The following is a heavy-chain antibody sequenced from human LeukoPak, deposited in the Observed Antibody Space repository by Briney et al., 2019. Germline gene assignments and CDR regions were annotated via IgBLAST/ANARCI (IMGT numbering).Heavy chain of an antibody. CDR1: GGSFSGYY. V-gene: IGHV4-34*01. D-gene: IGHD6-13*01. Sequence: SETLSLTCAVYGGSFSGYYWSWIRQPPGKGLEWIGEINHSGSTNYNPSLKSRVTISVDTSKNQFSLKLSSVTAADTAVYYCARGSSSWQAWGQGTLVTVSS. J-gene: IGHJ4*02. CDR3: ARGSSSWQA. CDR2: INHSGST.